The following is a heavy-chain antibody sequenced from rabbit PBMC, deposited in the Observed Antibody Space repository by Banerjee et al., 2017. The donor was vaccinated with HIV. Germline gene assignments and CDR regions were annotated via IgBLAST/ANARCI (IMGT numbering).Heavy chain of an antibody. J-gene: IGHJ3*01. CDR2: IDPFFGTT. CDR3: VRGASSSGYYSL. Sequence: QLKETGGGLVQPGGSLTLSCKASGFDFSSYYMSWVRQAPGKGLEWIGYIDPFFGTTYYASWVNGRFTISSHNAQNTLYLQLNSLTVADSATYFCVRGASSSGYYSLWGQGTLVTVS. V-gene: IGHV1S7*01. CDR1: GFDFSSYY. D-gene: IGHD1-1*01.